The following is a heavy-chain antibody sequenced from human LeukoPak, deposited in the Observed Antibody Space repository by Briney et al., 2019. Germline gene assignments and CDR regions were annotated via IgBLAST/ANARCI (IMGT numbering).Heavy chain of an antibody. Sequence: PGGSLRLSCAASGFTFSACGMSWVRQAPGKGLEWVSYITSSGSTIYYADSVKGRFTISGDNAKNSLYLQLNSLRVEDTGIYYCVKVAKYYYGSETYYFFEHWGQGTPVTASS. J-gene: IGHJ4*02. CDR3: VKVAKYYYGSETYYFFEH. CDR1: GFTFSACG. D-gene: IGHD3-10*01. V-gene: IGHV3-11*04. CDR2: ITSSGSTI.